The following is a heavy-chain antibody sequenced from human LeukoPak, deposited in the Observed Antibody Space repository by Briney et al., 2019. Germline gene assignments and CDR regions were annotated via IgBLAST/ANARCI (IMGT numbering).Heavy chain of an antibody. J-gene: IGHJ4*02. Sequence: GGSLRLSCAASGFXFSNYAMSCVRQAPGKGLEWVSHISGSGDTTHYADSVKGRFTISRDNSKNTLYLQMNSLRAEDTAVHYCAKDLWFGELSPSDSWGQGTLVTVSS. V-gene: IGHV3-23*01. CDR2: ISGSGDTT. D-gene: IGHD3-10*01. CDR3: AKDLWFGELSPSDS. CDR1: GFXFSNYA.